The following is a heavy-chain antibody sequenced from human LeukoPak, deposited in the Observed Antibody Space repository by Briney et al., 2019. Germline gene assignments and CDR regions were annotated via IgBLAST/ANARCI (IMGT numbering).Heavy chain of an antibody. V-gene: IGHV3-23*01. CDR3: AKDQGSHYYGSGSYPNY. CDR2: ISGSGGST. D-gene: IGHD3-10*01. J-gene: IGHJ4*02. Sequence: GGSLRLSCAASGFTFSSYAMSWVRQAPGQGLEWVSGISGSGGSTYYADSVKGRFTISRDNSKNTLYLQMNSLRAEDTAVYYCAKDQGSHYYGSGSYPNYWGQGTLVTVSS. CDR1: GFTFSSYA.